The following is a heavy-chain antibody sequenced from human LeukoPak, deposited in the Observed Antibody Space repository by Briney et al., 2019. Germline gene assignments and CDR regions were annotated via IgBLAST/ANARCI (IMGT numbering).Heavy chain of an antibody. J-gene: IGHJ4*02. CDR2: ISTTSYI. CDR1: GFTFSDYA. D-gene: IGHD6-6*01. Sequence: GGSLRLSCAASGFTFSDYALIWVRQAPGKGLEWVSSISTTSYIYYADPVKGRFTISRDNARNSLYLQMNSLRAEDTAVYYCARVSSSGVYFFDYWGQGALITVSS. CDR3: ARVSSSGVYFFDY. V-gene: IGHV3-69-1*01.